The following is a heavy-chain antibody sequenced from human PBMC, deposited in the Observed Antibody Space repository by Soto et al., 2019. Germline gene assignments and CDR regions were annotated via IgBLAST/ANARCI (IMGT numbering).Heavy chain of an antibody. V-gene: IGHV3-30-3*01. J-gene: IGHJ4*02. CDR2: ISRDGTNK. CDR3: ARSRSGAVADSFDY. Sequence: QVQLVASGGGVVHLGRSLTLSCAASGFTFNRHAIHWVRQAPDKGLEWVTVISRDGTNKYFADSVKGRFTISRDNAKNTVFLQMNSLRREDTAVYYCARSRSGAVADSFDYWGQGTPVTVSS. CDR1: GFTFNRHA. D-gene: IGHD3-10*01.